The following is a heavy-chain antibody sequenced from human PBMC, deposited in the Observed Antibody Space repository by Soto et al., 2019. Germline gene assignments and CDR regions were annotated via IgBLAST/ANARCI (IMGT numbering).Heavy chain of an antibody. Sequence: QITLKESGPTLVKPTQTLTLTCTFSGFSLSTSGVGVGWIRQPPGKALEWLALIYWDDDKRYSPSLKSRLTITKNTSKNQVVLTMTNMDPVDTATYYCAHRQTYCGGNCYSGFGYWCQGTLVTVSS. CDR1: GFSLSTSGVG. J-gene: IGHJ4*02. CDR3: AHRQTYCGGNCYSGFGY. D-gene: IGHD2-21*02. V-gene: IGHV2-5*02. CDR2: IYWDDDK.